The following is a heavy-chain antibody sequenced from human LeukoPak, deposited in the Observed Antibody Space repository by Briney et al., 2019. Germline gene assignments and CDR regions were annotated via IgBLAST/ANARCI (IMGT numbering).Heavy chain of an antibody. D-gene: IGHD2-2*01. J-gene: IGHJ6*03. V-gene: IGHV3-21*01. CDR3: ARDPVVVVPAAINYMDV. Sequence: GGSLRLSCAASGFTFSSYSMNWVRQAPGKGLEWVSSISSSSSYIYYADSVKGRFTISRDNAKNSLYLQMNSLKAEDTAVYYCARDPVVVVPAAINYMDVWGKGTTVTVSS. CDR1: GFTFSSYS. CDR2: ISSSSSYI.